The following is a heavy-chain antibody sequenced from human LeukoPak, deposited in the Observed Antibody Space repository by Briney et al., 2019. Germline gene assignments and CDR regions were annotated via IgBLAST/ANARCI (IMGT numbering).Heavy chain of an antibody. CDR2: ISGGGGST. CDR3: AKDSPYYYDSSGYSDY. V-gene: IGHV3-23*01. Sequence: GGSLRLSCAASGFTFSSYAMSWVRQAPGKGLEWVSAISGGGGSTYYADSVKGRFTISRDNSKNTLYLQMNSLRAEDTAVYYCAKDSPYYYDSSGYSDYWGQGTLVTVTS. J-gene: IGHJ4*02. D-gene: IGHD3-22*01. CDR1: GFTFSSYA.